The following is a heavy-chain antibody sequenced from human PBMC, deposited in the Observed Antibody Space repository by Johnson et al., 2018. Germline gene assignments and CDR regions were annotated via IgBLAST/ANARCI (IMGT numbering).Heavy chain of an antibody. D-gene: IGHD4-17*01. J-gene: IGHJ1*01. V-gene: IGHV3-30*03. Sequence: QVQLVQSGGGVVQPGRSLRLYCAASGFTFSNYGMHWVRQAPGKGLEWVAVVSYDGSNKYYADSVKGRFTISRDNSKNTLYLQMNSLRAEDTAVYYCARARMPYGDYLEYFQHWGQGTLVTVSS. CDR2: VSYDGSNK. CDR3: ARARMPYGDYLEYFQH. CDR1: GFTFSNYG.